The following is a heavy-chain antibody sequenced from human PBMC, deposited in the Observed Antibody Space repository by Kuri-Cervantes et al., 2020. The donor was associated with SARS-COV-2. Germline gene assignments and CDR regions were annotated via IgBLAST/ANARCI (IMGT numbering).Heavy chain of an antibody. Sequence: GGSLRLSCAASGFTFSSYAMHWVRQAPGKGLEWVAVISYDGSNKYYADSVKGRFTISRDNSKNTLYLQMNSLRAEDTAVYYCALACFPPGKLFDYWGQGTLVTVSS. CDR3: ALACFPPGKLFDY. V-gene: IGHV3-30*04. D-gene: IGHD1-14*01. CDR1: GFTFSSYA. CDR2: ISYDGSNK. J-gene: IGHJ4*02.